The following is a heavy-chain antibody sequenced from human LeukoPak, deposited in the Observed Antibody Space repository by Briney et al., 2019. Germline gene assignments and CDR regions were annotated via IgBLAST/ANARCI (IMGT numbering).Heavy chain of an antibody. J-gene: IGHJ4*02. CDR3: AKDHLPGIVVADRDY. Sequence: GGSLRLSCAASGFTFSSYEMNWVRQAPGKGLEWVSYISSSGSTIYYADSVKGRFTISRDNAKNSLYLQMNSLRAEDTALYYCAKDHLPGIVVADRDYWGQGTLVTVSS. CDR1: GFTFSSYE. CDR2: ISSSGSTI. D-gene: IGHD6-19*01. V-gene: IGHV3-48*03.